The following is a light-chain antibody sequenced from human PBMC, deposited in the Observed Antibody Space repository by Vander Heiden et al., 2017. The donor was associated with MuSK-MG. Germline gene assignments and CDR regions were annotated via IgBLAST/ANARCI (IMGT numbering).Light chain of an antibody. J-gene: IGKJ2*01. CDR2: DAS. CDR3: QQYDNLRYT. V-gene: IGKV1-33*01. CDR1: QDISNY. Sequence: DIQMTQSPSSLSASVGDRVTITCQASQDISNYLNWYQQKPGKAPKLLIYDASNLETGVPSRFSGSGSGTDFTCTISSLQPEDIATYYCQQYDNLRYTFGQGTKLEIK.